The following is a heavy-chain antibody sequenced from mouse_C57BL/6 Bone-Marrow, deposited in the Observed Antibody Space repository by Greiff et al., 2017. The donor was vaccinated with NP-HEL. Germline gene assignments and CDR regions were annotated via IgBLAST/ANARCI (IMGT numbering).Heavy chain of an antibody. CDR3: ARYYDYGEFAY. CDR2: IYPGSGNT. Sequence: QVQLQQSGAELVRPGASVKLSCKASGYTFTDYYINWVKQRPGQGLEWIARIYPGSGNTYYNEKFKGKATLTAEKSSSTAYMQLSSLTSEDSAVYFCARYYDYGEFAYWGQGTLVTVSA. J-gene: IGHJ3*01. CDR1: GYTFTDYY. V-gene: IGHV1-76*01. D-gene: IGHD2-4*01.